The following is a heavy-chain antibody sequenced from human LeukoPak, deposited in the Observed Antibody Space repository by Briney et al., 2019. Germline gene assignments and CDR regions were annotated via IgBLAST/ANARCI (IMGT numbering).Heavy chain of an antibody. CDR1: GFTFSSYG. J-gene: IGHJ6*02. Sequence: GGSLRLSCAASGFTFSSYGMHWVRQAPGKGLEWVVVISYDGSNKYYADSVKGRFTISRDNSKNTLYLQMNSLRAEDTAVYYCAKTGPYGDYYYYYGMDVWGQGTTVTVYS. V-gene: IGHV3-30*18. CDR2: ISYDGSNK. CDR3: AKTGPYGDYYYYYGMDV. D-gene: IGHD4-17*01.